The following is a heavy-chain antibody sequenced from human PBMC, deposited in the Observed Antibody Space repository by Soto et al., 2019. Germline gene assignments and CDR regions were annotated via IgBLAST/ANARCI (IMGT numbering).Heavy chain of an antibody. V-gene: IGHV3-23*01. CDR2: ISGGGGST. Sequence: EVQLLESGGGLVQPGGSLRLSCAASGFTFSNYAVTWVRQAPGKGLDWVSGISGGGGSTYYADSVQGRFTISRDNSKNTLYLQMSGLRAEDPAVYYCAKDLFAGITTAATNWGQGTLVTVSS. CDR3: AKDLFAGITTAATN. CDR1: GFTFSNYA. J-gene: IGHJ4*02. D-gene: IGHD6-13*01.